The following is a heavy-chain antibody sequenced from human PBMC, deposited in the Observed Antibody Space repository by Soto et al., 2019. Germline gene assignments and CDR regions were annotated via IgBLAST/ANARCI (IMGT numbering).Heavy chain of an antibody. Sequence: DVHLVESGGGLVQSGRSPRLSCAASGFIFDDFAMHWVRQAPGKGLEWVSGISWNSGSTDYAASVKGRFIISRDNARNSLYLQMNSLRPEDTALYYCARDTDSDTWNDPFDYWGQGALVIVS. D-gene: IGHD1-1*01. CDR3: ARDTDSDTWNDPFDY. CDR1: GFIFDDFA. J-gene: IGHJ4*02. V-gene: IGHV3-9*01. CDR2: ISWNSGST.